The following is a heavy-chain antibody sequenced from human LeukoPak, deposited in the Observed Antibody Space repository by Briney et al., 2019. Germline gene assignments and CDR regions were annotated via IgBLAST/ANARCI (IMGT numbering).Heavy chain of an antibody. D-gene: IGHD2-2*01. J-gene: IGHJ4*02. CDR3: ARDTKYAFDN. CDR1: GFTFGSYS. V-gene: IGHV3-48*01. Sequence: GGSLRHSCAASGFTFGSYSMNWVRQAPWKGLEWISYIGISSGNTKYADSVKGRFTISGDKAKNSVYLQMNSLRVEDTAVYYCARDTKYAFDNWGQGTLVTVSS. CDR2: IGISSGNT.